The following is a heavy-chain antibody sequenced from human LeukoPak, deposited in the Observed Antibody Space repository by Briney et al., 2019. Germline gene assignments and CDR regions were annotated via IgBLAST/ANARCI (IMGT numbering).Heavy chain of an antibody. CDR1: DGSINSDF. J-gene: IGHJ4*02. Sequence: SETLSLTCTASDGSINSDFWTWLRQPPGKGLEWLGYIRYSGRTSYNPSLKSRVTISIDTSKNLFSLKLRSVTTADTAIYYCARIPDVSGWPFDYWGQGTLVTVSS. V-gene: IGHV4-59*01. CDR3: ARIPDVSGWPFDY. CDR2: IRYSGRT. D-gene: IGHD6-19*01.